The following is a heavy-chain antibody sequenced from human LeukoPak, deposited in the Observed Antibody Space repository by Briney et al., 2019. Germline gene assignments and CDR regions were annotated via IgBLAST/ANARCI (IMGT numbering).Heavy chain of an antibody. J-gene: IGHJ4*02. CDR1: RFIFSSYW. Sequence: GSLRLSCAASRFIFSSYWMTWVRQAPGKGLVWVSRNNSDGSSASYADSVKGRFTISRDNAKNTLYLQMNSLRAEDTAVYYCARDGSYYYDSNGYYLFDYWGQGTLVTLSS. D-gene: IGHD3-22*01. CDR3: ARDGSYYYDSNGYYLFDY. V-gene: IGHV3-74*01. CDR2: NNSDGSSA.